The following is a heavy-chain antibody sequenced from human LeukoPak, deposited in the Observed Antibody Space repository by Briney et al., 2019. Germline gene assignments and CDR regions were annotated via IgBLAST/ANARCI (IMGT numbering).Heavy chain of an antibody. CDR3: ARLLAGCPGGRCRAHFDY. D-gene: IGHD2-15*01. CDR2: IYYGGST. J-gene: IGHJ4*02. CDR1: GDSINSNY. V-gene: IGHV4-59*01. Sequence: PSETLSLTCSVSGDSINSNYWSWMRQPPGKGLEWIGYIYYGGSTNYNPSLKSRVSMSVDTSKNQFSLNLSSVTAADTAVYHCARLLAGCPGGRCRAHFDYWGQGTLATVSS.